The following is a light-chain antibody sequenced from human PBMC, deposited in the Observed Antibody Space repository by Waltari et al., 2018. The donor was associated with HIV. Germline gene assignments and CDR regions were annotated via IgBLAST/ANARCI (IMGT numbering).Light chain of an antibody. J-gene: IGLJ3*02. CDR1: SSDVGGYNY. V-gene: IGLV2-14*03. Sequence: QSALTQPASVSGSPGQSITISCTGTSSDVGGYNYVSWYQQHPGKAPKLMIYDVSNRPSGVSIRFSGSESGNTASLTISGLQAEDEADYYCSSYTSSSTLEVFGGGTKLTVL. CDR2: DVS. CDR3: SSYTSSSTLEV.